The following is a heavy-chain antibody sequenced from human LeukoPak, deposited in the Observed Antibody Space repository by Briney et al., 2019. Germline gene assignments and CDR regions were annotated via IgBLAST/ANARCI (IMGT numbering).Heavy chain of an antibody. CDR3: ARELGYYDSSGYYFDY. CDR1: GYTSTSYG. Sequence: GASVKVSCKASGYTSTSYGISWMRQAPEQGLEWMGWISAYNGHTNYAQKLQGRVTMTTDTSTNTAYMELRSLRSDDTAVYYCARELGYYDSSGYYFDYWGQGTLVTVSS. V-gene: IGHV1-18*01. D-gene: IGHD3-22*01. CDR2: ISAYNGHT. J-gene: IGHJ4*02.